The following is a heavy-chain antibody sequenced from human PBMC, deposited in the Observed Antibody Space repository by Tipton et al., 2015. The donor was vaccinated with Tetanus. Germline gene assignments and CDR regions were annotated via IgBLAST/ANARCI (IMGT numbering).Heavy chain of an antibody. CDR1: GYTFTGYY. CDR2: IDPNSGDT. Sequence: QVQLVQSGAELKKPGASVKVSCTASGYTFTGYYMYWVRQAPGQGLEWVGWIDPNSGDTIYAQNFQGRVTMTRDTCISTVYMELSRLRSDDTAVYYCARDRGDYIYYGMDVWGPGTTVTVSS. CDR3: ARDRGDYIYYGMDV. J-gene: IGHJ6*02. V-gene: IGHV1-2*02. D-gene: IGHD3-22*01.